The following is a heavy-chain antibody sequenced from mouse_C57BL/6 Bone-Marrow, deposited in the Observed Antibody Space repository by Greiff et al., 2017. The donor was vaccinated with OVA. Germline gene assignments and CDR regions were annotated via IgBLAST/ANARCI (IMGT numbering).Heavy chain of an antibody. CDR2: IYPGDGDT. CDR3: ARSSIYYYGSSHWYFDV. D-gene: IGHD1-1*01. CDR1: GYAFSSYW. V-gene: IGHV1-80*01. J-gene: IGHJ1*03. Sequence: QVQLQQSGAELVKPGASVKISCKASGYAFSSYWMNWVKQRPGKGLEWIGQIYPGDGDTNYNGKFKGKATLTADKSSSTAYMQLSSLTSEDSAGYFCARSSIYYYGSSHWYFDVWGTGTTVTVSS.